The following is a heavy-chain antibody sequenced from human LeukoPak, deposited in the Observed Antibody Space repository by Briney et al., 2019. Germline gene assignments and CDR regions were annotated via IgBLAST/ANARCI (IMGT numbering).Heavy chain of an antibody. CDR1: GYTFTGYY. CDR3: ARRGGHDPLTGYYQLIDFDY. V-gene: IGHV1-2*02. CDR2: INPNSGGT. D-gene: IGHD3-9*01. J-gene: IGHJ4*02. Sequence: ASVKVSCKASGYTFTGYYLHWVRQAPGQGLEWMGWINPNSGGTNYAQKFKGRVTMTTDMSISTAQMELSRLRSDDTAVYYCARRGGHDPLTGYYQLIDFDYWGQGALVTVSS.